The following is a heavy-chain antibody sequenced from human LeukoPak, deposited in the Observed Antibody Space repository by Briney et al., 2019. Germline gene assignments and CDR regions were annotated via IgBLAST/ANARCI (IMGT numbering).Heavy chain of an antibody. CDR2: ISYDGSNK. CDR1: GFTFSSYA. V-gene: IGHV3-30*04. CDR3: ARDGDAYNFDF. J-gene: IGHJ4*02. D-gene: IGHD5-24*01. Sequence: PGGSLRLSCAASGFTFSSYAMHWVRQAPGKGLEWVAVISYDGSNKYYADSVKGRFTISRDNSKNTLYLQVNSLRAEDTAVYYCARDGDAYNFDFWGQGALVTVSS.